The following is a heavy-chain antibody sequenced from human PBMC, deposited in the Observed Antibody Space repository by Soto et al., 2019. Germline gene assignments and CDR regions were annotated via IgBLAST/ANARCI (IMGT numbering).Heavy chain of an antibody. Sequence: GASVKVSCKASGYTFTSYAMHWVRQAPGQGLEWMGRIIPSLGIANYAQKFQGRVTITADKSTSTAYMELSSLRSEDTAVYYCARDSPQWLVSWFDPWGQGTLVTVSS. CDR1: GYTFTSYA. CDR3: ARDSPQWLVSWFDP. J-gene: IGHJ5*02. V-gene: IGHV1-69*04. CDR2: IIPSLGIA. D-gene: IGHD6-19*01.